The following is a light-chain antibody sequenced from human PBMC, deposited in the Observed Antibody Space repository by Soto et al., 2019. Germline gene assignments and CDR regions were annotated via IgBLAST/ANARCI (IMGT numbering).Light chain of an antibody. CDR2: EGT. CDR3: SSYKSSSIYV. CDR1: SSDVGGYNL. V-gene: IGLV2-23*01. J-gene: IGLJ1*01. Sequence: ALTQPASVSGSPGQSITVSCAGTSSDVGGYNLVSWYQQHPGKAPKLIIYEGTERPSGISPRFSGSKSGNTASLTISGLQAEDEADYYCSSYKSSSIYVFGSGTKVTVL.